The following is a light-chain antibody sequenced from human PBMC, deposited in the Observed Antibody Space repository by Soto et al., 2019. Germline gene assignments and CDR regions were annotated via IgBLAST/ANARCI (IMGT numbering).Light chain of an antibody. J-gene: IGKJ1*01. CDR2: ETS. Sequence: DIQMTQSPSSLSASVGDRVTISCRASQTSATFVNWYQQKSGSAPRLLIYETSALQRGVPSRFSGSGSGTHFVLSISNFQPEDSATYLCQQTYTNPQTFGQGTKVEIK. CDR3: QQTYTNPQT. V-gene: IGKV1-39*01. CDR1: QTSATF.